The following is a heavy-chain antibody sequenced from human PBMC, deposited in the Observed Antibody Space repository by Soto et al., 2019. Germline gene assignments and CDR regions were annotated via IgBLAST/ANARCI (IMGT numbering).Heavy chain of an antibody. CDR1: GFPVTSDH. D-gene: IGHD1-26*01. CDR3: ARGGATDFDY. Sequence: GGSLRLSCAASGFPVTSDHISWVRQPPGKGLEWVSRIYSGGNTNYPDSVRGRLTISRGNSRNHVHLQMNSMRAEDKAVNECARGGATDFDYCGQGTLVTVSP. CDR2: IYSGGNT. V-gene: IGHV3-66*01. J-gene: IGHJ4*02.